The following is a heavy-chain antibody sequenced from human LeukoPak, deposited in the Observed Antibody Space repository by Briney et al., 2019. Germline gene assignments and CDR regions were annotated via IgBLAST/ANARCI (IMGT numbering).Heavy chain of an antibody. Sequence: PSETLSLTCAVYGGSFSGYYWSWIRQPPGKGLEWIGEINHSGSTNYNPSLKSRVTISVDTSKNQFSLKLSSATAADTAVYYCARVNSSGWFGYYYYGMDVWGQGTTVTVSS. CDR1: GGSFSGYY. V-gene: IGHV4-34*01. J-gene: IGHJ6*02. CDR2: INHSGST. D-gene: IGHD6-19*01. CDR3: ARVNSSGWFGYYYYGMDV.